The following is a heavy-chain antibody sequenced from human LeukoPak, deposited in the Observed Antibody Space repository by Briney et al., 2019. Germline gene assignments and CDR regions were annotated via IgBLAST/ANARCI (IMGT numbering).Heavy chain of an antibody. V-gene: IGHV3-7*01. CDR1: GFTFSSYW. J-gene: IGHJ6*03. Sequence: RGSLRLSCAASGFTFSSYWMSWVRQAPGKGLEWVANIKQDGSEKYYVDSVKGRFTISRDNAKDSLYLRMNSLRAEDTAVYYCARDVTLTEYSSSWYSRRRQYYMDVWGKGTTVTVSS. CDR2: IKQDGSEK. D-gene: IGHD6-13*01. CDR3: ARDVTLTEYSSSWYSRRRQYYMDV.